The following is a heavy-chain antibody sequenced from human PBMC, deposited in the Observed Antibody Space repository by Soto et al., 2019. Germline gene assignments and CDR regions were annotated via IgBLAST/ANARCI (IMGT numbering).Heavy chain of an antibody. J-gene: IGHJ6*02. Sequence: GASVKVSCKASGGTFSSYAISGVRQAPGQGLEWMGGIIPIFGTANYAQKFQGRVTITADESTSTAYMELSSLRSEDTAVYYCAREPARYYYDSSGYYCEGMDVWGQGTTVTVSS. V-gene: IGHV1-69*13. D-gene: IGHD3-22*01. CDR2: IIPIFGTA. CDR3: AREPARYYYDSSGYYCEGMDV. CDR1: GGTFSSYA.